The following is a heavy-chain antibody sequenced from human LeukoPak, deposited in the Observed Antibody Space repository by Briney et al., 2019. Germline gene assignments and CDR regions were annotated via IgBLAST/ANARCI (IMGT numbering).Heavy chain of an antibody. V-gene: IGHV4-59*01. CDR2: IYYSGST. J-gene: IGHJ4*02. CDR3: ARLLWFGELYIDY. D-gene: IGHD3-10*01. Sequence: SETLSLTCTVSGGSISSYYWSWIRQPPGKGLEWIGHIYYSGSTNYNPSLKSRVTISVDTSKNQFSLKLSSVTAADTAVYYCARLLWFGELYIDYWGQGTLVTVSS. CDR1: GGSISSYY.